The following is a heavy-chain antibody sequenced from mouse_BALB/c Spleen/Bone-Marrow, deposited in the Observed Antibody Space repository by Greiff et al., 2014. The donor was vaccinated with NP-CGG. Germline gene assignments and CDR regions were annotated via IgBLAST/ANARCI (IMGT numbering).Heavy chain of an antibody. CDR3: ASPYDYDVDYAMDY. D-gene: IGHD2-4*01. J-gene: IGHJ4*01. CDR2: IDPSDSYT. CDR1: GYTFTSYW. V-gene: IGHV1-69*02. Sequence: VKLMESGAELVKPGASVKLSCKASGYTFTSYWMHWVKQRPGQGLEWIGEIDPSDSYTNYNQKFKGKATLTVDKSSSTAYMQLSSLTSEDSAVYYCASPYDYDVDYAMDYWGQGTSVTVSS.